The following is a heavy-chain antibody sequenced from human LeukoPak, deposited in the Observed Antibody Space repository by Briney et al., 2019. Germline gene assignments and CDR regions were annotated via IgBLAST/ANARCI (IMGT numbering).Heavy chain of an antibody. D-gene: IGHD3-16*01. CDR3: IIYDYVWGTFDY. Sequence: GASVKVSCKASGYTFTGYYMHWVRQAPGQGLEWMGWINPNSGGTNYAQKFQGRVTMTRDTSISTAYMELSRLRSDDTAVYYCIIYDYVWGTFDYWGQGTLVTVSS. CDR1: GYTFTGYY. CDR2: INPNSGGT. V-gene: IGHV1-2*02. J-gene: IGHJ4*02.